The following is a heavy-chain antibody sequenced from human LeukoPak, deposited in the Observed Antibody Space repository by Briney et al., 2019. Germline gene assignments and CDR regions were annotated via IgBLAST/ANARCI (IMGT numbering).Heavy chain of an antibody. J-gene: IGHJ3*02. CDR3: AKDMDPLYRGPRAFDI. CDR2: ISWNSGSI. Sequence: PGRSLRLSCAASGFTFDDYAMHWVRQAPGEGLEWVSGISWNSGSIGYADSVKGRFTISRDNAKNSLYLQMNSLRAEDTALYYCAKDMDPLYRGPRAFDIWGQGTMVTVSS. D-gene: IGHD1-14*01. CDR1: GFTFDDYA. V-gene: IGHV3-9*01.